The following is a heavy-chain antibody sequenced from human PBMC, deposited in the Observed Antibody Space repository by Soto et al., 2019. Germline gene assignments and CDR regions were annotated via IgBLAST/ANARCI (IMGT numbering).Heavy chain of an antibody. V-gene: IGHV3-23*01. J-gene: IGHJ4*02. CDR3: GKERRGSGWSVCNY. CDR2: ISGSGDSA. D-gene: IGHD6-19*01. CDR1: GFTFRDYA. Sequence: VQLLESGGGLVQPGGSLRLSCAASGFTFRDYAMNWVRQAPGKGPEWVSDISGSGDSARYADSVRGRFTISRDNSRNTLYLQTNSLRVDDTAVYYCGKERRGSGWSVCNYWGQGTLVTVSS.